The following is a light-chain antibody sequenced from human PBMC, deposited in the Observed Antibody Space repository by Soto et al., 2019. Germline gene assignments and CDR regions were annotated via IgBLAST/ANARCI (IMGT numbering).Light chain of an antibody. Sequence: QSVLTQPASGSGSPGQSITFSCTGTSSDVGGYNYVSWYQQHPGKAPKLMIYDVSNRPSGVSNRFSGSKSGNTASLTISGLQAEDEDDYYCSSSTSTSTVVFGGGTKLTVL. J-gene: IGLJ2*01. CDR3: SSSTSTSTVV. CDR1: SSDVGGYNY. CDR2: DVS. V-gene: IGLV2-14*01.